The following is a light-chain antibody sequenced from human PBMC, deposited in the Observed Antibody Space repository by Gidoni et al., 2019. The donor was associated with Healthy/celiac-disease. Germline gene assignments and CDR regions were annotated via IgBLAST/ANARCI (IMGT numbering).Light chain of an antibody. CDR1: QSVSSN. V-gene: IGKV3-15*01. CDR2: GAS. Sequence: EIVMTQSPATLSVSPGERATLSCRASQSVSSNLAWYQQKPGQPPRLLIYGASTGATGIPARFSGGGSGAEFTLTISGLQSEDFAVYCCQQYNNEGTFGQGTKVEIK. CDR3: QQYNNEGT. J-gene: IGKJ1*01.